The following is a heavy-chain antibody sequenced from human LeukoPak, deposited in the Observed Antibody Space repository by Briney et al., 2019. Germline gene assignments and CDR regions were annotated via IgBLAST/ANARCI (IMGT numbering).Heavy chain of an antibody. CDR2: ISSSGSTI. CDR1: GFTFSSYE. CDR3: AELGITMIGGV. J-gene: IGHJ6*04. V-gene: IGHV3-48*03. D-gene: IGHD3-10*02. Sequence: GGSLRLSCAASGFTFSSYEMNWVRQAPGKGLEWVSYISSSGSTIYYADSVKGRFTISRDDAKNSLYLQMNSLRAEDTAVYYCAELGITMIGGVWSKGTTVTISS.